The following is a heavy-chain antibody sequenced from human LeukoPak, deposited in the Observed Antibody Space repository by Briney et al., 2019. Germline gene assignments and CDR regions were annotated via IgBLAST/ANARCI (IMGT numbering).Heavy chain of an antibody. Sequence: GGSLRLSCAASGFTFSSYGMHWVRQAPGKGLEWVAVISYDGSNKYYADSVKGRFTISRDNSKNTLYLQMNSLRAEDTAVYYCAKTIRAADYWGQGTLVTVSS. CDR3: AKTIRAADY. V-gene: IGHV3-30*18. J-gene: IGHJ4*02. CDR2: ISYDGSNK. D-gene: IGHD5-24*01. CDR1: GFTFSSYG.